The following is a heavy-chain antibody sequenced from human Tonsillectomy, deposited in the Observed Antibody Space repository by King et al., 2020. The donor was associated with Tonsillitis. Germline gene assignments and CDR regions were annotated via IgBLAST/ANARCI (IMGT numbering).Heavy chain of an antibody. CDR2: IFYSGST. CDR3: ARDNYFGSGAYNMRDDMYYYGMDV. CDR1: GGSINNNY. V-gene: IGHV4-59*01. D-gene: IGHD3-10*01. J-gene: IGHJ6*02. Sequence: QAQLQESGPGLVKPSETLSLTCTVSGGSINNNYWSWIRQPPGKGLEWIGYIFYSGSTRYNPSLKSRVTISLDTSKNHFSLTLSSVTAADTAVYYCARDNYFGSGAYNMRDDMYYYGMDVWGQGTTVIVSS.